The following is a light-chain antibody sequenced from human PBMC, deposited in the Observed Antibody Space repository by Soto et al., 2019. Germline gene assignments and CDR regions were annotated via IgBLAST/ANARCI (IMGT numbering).Light chain of an antibody. CDR2: GAS. CDR3: QQYNNWPPKFT. V-gene: IGKV3-15*01. CDR1: QSVSSN. Sequence: EIVMTQSPATLSVSPGARATLSCRASQSVSSNLAWYQQKPGQAPRLLIYGASTRATGIPARFSGSGSGTEFTLTLSSLQSEDFAVYYCQQYNNWPPKFTFGPGTKVDIK. J-gene: IGKJ3*01.